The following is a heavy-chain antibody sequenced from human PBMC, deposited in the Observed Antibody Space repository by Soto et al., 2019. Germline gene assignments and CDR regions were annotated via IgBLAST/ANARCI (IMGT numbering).Heavy chain of an antibody. D-gene: IGHD1-1*01. V-gene: IGHV1-2*02. J-gene: IGHJ4*02. CDR1: GYTFTGYF. CDR2: INPNSGAT. Sequence: ASVKVSWTASGYTFTGYFIHWVRQAPGQGLEWVGYINPNSGATEYAPRFQGRVTMTSDTSIRTAYMDLSNLRSDDTAVYYCARGGGTTLAPRPWCQGTLVTVFS. CDR3: ARGGGTTLAPRP.